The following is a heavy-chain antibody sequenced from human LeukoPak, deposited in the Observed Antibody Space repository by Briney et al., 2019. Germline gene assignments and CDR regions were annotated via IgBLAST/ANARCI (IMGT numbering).Heavy chain of an antibody. CDR3: ARGKVDTAMVIDY. CDR1: GGSISSYY. CDR2: IYYSGST. D-gene: IGHD5-18*01. V-gene: IGHV4-59*01. J-gene: IGHJ4*02. Sequence: SETLSLTCTVSGGSISSYYSSWIRQPPGKGLEWIGYIYYSGSTNYNPSLKSRVTISVDTSKNQFSLKLSSVTAADTAVYYCARGKVDTAMVIDYWGQGTLVTVSS.